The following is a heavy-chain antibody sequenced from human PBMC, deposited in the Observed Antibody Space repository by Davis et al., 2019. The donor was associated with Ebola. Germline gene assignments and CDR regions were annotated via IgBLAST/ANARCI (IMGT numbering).Heavy chain of an antibody. CDR2: INAANGDT. V-gene: IGHV1-3*01. J-gene: IGHJ4*02. D-gene: IGHD3-10*01. CDR1: GYIFNRYP. Sequence: ASVKVSCKASGYIFNRYPVPWVRQAPGQGLEWMGFINAANGDTGYSQKFRGRVTITRDTSASTVYMEMSSLRSEDTAVYYCVRKDYYGAGIYYFDYWGQGTLVTVST. CDR3: VRKDYYGAGIYYFDY.